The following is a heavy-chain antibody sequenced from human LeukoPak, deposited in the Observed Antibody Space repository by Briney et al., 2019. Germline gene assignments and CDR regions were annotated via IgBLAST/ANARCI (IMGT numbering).Heavy chain of an antibody. J-gene: IGHJ4*02. V-gene: IGHV3-48*03. CDR1: EFTFSSYE. CDR2: ITRTGSIQ. Sequence: GGSLRLSCAASEFTFSSYEMNWVRQAPGKGLEWISYITRTGSIQHYADSVKGRFTISRDNAKNSLFLQMDSLRVEDTAVYYCARDGNSWSREIGYWGQGTLVTVSS. CDR3: ARDGNSWSREIGY. D-gene: IGHD6-13*01.